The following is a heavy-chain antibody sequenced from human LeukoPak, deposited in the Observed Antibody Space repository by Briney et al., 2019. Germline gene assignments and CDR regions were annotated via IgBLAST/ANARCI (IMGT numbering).Heavy chain of an antibody. CDR2: IYSGGST. D-gene: IGHD2-21*02. Sequence: GGSLRLSCAASGFTVSSNYMSWVSQAPGKGLEWVSVIYSGGSTYYADSVKGRFTISRDNSKNTLYLQMNSLRAEDTAVYYCASCGGDCYTYDAFDIWGQGTMVTASS. CDR1: GFTVSSNY. CDR3: ASCGGDCYTYDAFDI. J-gene: IGHJ3*02. V-gene: IGHV3-53*01.